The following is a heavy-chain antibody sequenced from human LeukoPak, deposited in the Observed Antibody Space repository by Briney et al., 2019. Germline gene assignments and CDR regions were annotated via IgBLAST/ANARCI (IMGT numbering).Heavy chain of an antibody. CDR2: ISAYNGNT. CDR3: ARGFKYSSSSFYYYYYMDV. Sequence: ASVKVSCKASGYTFTSYGISWVRQAPGQGLEWMGWISAYNGNTNYAQKFQGRVIMTTDTSTTTAYMELRSLRSDDTAVYYCARGFKYSSSSFYYYYYMDVWGKGTTVTVSS. J-gene: IGHJ6*03. CDR1: GYTFTSYG. D-gene: IGHD6-6*01. V-gene: IGHV1-18*01.